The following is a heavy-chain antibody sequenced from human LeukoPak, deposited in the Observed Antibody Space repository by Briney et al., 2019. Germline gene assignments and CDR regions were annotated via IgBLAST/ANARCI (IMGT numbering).Heavy chain of an antibody. CDR1: GDSVFSNSVA. J-gene: IGHJ4*02. V-gene: IGHV6-1*01. CDR3: ARGYNYGFDY. D-gene: IGHD5-18*01. CDR2: TFYRSKWYN. Sequence: SQTLSLTCAISGDSVFSNSVAWNWIRQSPSRGLERLGRTFYRSKWYNDYAVSVKSRITINPDTSKNQFSLQLNSVTPEDTAVYYCARGYNYGFDYWGQGTLVTASS.